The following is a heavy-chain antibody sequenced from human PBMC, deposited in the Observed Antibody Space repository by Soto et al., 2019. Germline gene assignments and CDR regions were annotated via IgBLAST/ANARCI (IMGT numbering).Heavy chain of an antibody. D-gene: IGHD6-6*01. CDR1: GYAFTNFA. Sequence: ASVKVSCKTSGYAFTNFALSWVRQAPGQGPEWIGFVSANNGFTHFAQKFQGRVSVKTDTSTSTVYLDLRSLSSDDTAVYYCARGGAARHLDSWGQGTQVTVSS. V-gene: IGHV1-18*01. J-gene: IGHJ5*01. CDR3: ARGGAARHLDS. CDR2: VSANNGFT.